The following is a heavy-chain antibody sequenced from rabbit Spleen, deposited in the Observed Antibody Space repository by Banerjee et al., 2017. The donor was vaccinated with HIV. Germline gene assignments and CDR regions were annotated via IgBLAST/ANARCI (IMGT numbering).Heavy chain of an antibody. J-gene: IGHJ6*01. CDR1: GFTLSSYY. CDR2: IAGTSSGFT. V-gene: IGHV1S45*01. D-gene: IGHD6-1*01. Sequence: QEHLKESGGGRVQPGGSLKLSCKASGFTLSSYYMCWVRQAPGKGLEWIACIAGTSSGFTYSATWAKGRFTCSKTSSTTVTLQMTSLTVADTATYFCARDTASSFSSYGMDLWGQGTLVTVS. CDR3: ARDTASSFSSYGMDL.